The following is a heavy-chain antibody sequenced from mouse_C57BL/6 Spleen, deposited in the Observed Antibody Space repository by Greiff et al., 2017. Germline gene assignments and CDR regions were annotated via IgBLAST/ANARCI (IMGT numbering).Heavy chain of an antibody. V-gene: IGHV1-55*01. J-gene: IGHJ4*01. CDR2: IYPVSGST. D-gene: IGHD2-4*01. CDR3: ARYLSGDYDYAMDY. CDR1: GYTFTSYW. Sequence: QVQLQQSGAELVKPGASVKMSCKASGYTFTSYWITWVKQRPGQGLEWIGDIYPVSGSTNYNEKFKSKATLTVDTSSSTAYMQLSSLTSEDSAVYYCARYLSGDYDYAMDYWGQGTSVTVSS.